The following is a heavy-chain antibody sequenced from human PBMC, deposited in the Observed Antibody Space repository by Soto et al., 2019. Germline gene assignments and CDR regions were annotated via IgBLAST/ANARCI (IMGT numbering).Heavy chain of an antibody. J-gene: IGHJ5*02. V-gene: IGHV4-30-4*01. CDR1: GGSISSGDYY. Sequence: SETLSLTCTVSGGSISSGDYYWSWIRQPPGKGLEWIGYIYYSGSTYYNPSLKSRVTISVDTSKNQFSLKLSSVTAADTAVYYCARGAAAAGNWFDPWGQGTLVTVSS. D-gene: IGHD6-13*01. CDR2: IYYSGST. CDR3: ARGAAAAGNWFDP.